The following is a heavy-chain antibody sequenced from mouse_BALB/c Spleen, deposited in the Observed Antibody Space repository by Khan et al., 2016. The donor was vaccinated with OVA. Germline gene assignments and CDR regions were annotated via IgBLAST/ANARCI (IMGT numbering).Heavy chain of an antibody. D-gene: IGHD1-1*01. J-gene: IGHJ2*01. CDR1: GFSFSSYS. CDR3: TKHRGDYGSTPYVAY. Sequence: EVELVESGGGLVRPGGSLKLSCAASGFSFSSYSMSWVRQTPEKRMEWVATISSGGSYTYYPDSVKGRYTISRDNAKNTLHLQMSSLKSEDTAMDYCTKHRGDYGSTPYVAYWGQGTTLTVSS. CDR2: ISSGGSYT. V-gene: IGHV5-6-4*01.